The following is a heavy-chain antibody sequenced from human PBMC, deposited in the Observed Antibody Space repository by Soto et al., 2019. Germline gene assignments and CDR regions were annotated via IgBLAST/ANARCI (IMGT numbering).Heavy chain of an antibody. Sequence: EVQLLESGGGLVQPGGSLRLSCAASGFTFSNYAMSCVRQAPGKGLEWVSSINGGGGSTYYADSVKGRFTISRDNSKNTLYLQMNSLRVEDTAVYYCAKDQRGYTSTARIDYWGQGTLVTVSS. D-gene: IGHD6-13*01. V-gene: IGHV3-23*01. CDR1: GFTFSNYA. CDR2: INGGGGST. J-gene: IGHJ4*02. CDR3: AKDQRGYTSTARIDY.